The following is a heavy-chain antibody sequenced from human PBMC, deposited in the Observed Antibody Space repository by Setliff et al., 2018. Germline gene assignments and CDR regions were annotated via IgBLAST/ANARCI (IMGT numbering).Heavy chain of an antibody. CDR1: GGSISSSSYY. D-gene: IGHD1-26*01. CDR2: TYYSGST. V-gene: IGHV4-39*07. Sequence: SETLSLTCTVSGGSISSSSYYWGWIRQPPGKGLEWIGSTYYSGSTYYNPSLKSRVTISVDTSKNQFSLKLSSVTAADTAVYYCARGPRYSGSYYVNYWGQGTLVTVSS. J-gene: IGHJ4*02. CDR3: ARGPRYSGSYYVNY.